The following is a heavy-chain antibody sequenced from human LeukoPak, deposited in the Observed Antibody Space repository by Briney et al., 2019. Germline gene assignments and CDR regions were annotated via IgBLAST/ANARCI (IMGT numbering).Heavy chain of an antibody. Sequence: SETLSLTCTVSGGSLSSNEYYWGWIRQSPGKGLDYIGSFFYSGSSYYNPSLKSRVTISVDTAKNQVSLKLTSVTAADTAVYYCARGAITMVRGVIETSYYYYMDVWGKGTTVTISS. CDR2: FFYSGSS. CDR3: ARGAITMVRGVIETSYYYYMDV. CDR1: GGSLSSNEYY. J-gene: IGHJ6*03. V-gene: IGHV4-39*07. D-gene: IGHD3-10*01.